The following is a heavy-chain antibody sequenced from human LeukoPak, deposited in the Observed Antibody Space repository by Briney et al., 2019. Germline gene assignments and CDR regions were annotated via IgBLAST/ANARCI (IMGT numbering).Heavy chain of an antibody. V-gene: IGHV4-59*01. CDR3: AREMVVVPAAFDY. CDR1: GGSISSYY. J-gene: IGHJ4*02. D-gene: IGHD2-2*01. Sequence: SETLSLTCTVSGGSISSYYWSWIRQPPGKGLEWIGYIYYSGSTNYNPSLKSQVTISVDTSKNQFSLKLSSVTAADTAVYYCAREMVVVPAAFDYWGQGTLVTVSS. CDR2: IYYSGST.